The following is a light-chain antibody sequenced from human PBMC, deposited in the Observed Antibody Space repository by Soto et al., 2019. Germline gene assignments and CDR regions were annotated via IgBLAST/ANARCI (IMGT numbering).Light chain of an antibody. V-gene: IGKV3-20*01. J-gene: IGKJ2*01. CDR3: QHYDSSPPYT. CDR1: RSFASSY. Sequence: EIVLTQSPVTLSLYPGERATLSCRASRSFASSYLGWYQQKPGQAPRLLIYAASTRSTGIPDRFSGSGSATDFTLTISRLAPEDSAVYYCQHYDSSPPYTFGQGTQLEIK. CDR2: AAS.